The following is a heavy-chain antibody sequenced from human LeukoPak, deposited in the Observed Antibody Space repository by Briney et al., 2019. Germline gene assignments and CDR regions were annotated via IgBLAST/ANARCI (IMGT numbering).Heavy chain of an antibody. CDR2: VHDSGST. Sequence: SETLFLTCSVSGGSIRSYYWSWIRQPPGKGLEWIGYVHDSGSTYYNPSLKSRLTMSADPSKNQFSLKLTSVTAADTAVYYCARVGGGDYLIDYWGQGTLVTVSS. J-gene: IGHJ4*02. D-gene: IGHD4-17*01. CDR1: GGSIRSYY. V-gene: IGHV4-59*08. CDR3: ARVGGGDYLIDY.